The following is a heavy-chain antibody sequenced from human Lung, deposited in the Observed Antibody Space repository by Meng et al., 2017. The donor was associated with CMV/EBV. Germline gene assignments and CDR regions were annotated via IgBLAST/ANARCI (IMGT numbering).Heavy chain of an antibody. Sequence: GEXXRISCAASGFVFRSYVMSWVRQVPGKGLEWVAGVNRNGDRANYIDSVKGRFTISRDNSKNILYLQMSSLRVEDTAMYYCAKDWASNGDYDYFDSWGPGXQVTVSS. V-gene: IGHV3-23*01. CDR1: GFVFRSYV. J-gene: IGHJ4*02. CDR3: AKDWASNGDYDYFDS. D-gene: IGHD4-17*01. CDR2: VNRNGDRA.